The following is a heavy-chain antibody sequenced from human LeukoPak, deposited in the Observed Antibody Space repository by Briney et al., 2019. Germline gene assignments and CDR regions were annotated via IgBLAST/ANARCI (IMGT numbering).Heavy chain of an antibody. CDR1: GFTFSSYG. J-gene: IGHJ3*02. V-gene: IGHV3-30*18. CDR2: ISYDGSNK. D-gene: IGHD5-18*01. Sequence: PGGSLRLSCAASGFTFSSYGMHWVRQAPGKGLEWVAVISYDGSNKYYADSVKGRFTISRDNSKNTLYLQMNSLRAEDTAVYYCANTGYSYGTYSSAFDIWGQGTMVTVSS. CDR3: ANTGYSYGTYSSAFDI.